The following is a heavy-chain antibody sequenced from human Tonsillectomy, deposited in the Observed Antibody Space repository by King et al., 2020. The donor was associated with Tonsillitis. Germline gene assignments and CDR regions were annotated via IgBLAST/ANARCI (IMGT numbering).Heavy chain of an antibody. Sequence: VQLQESGPGLVKPSQTLSLTCTVSGGSISNGGYYWNWIRQHPGKGLEWIGYIYYSGSTYYNPSLKSRITISVDTSKNQFSLKLSSVTAADTAVYYCARGVLKSYYDSGGYYYGAFDIWGRGTVVTVSS. D-gene: IGHD3-22*01. CDR3: ARGVLKSYYDSGGYYYGAFDI. CDR2: IYYSGST. CDR1: GGSISNGGYY. J-gene: IGHJ3*02. V-gene: IGHV4-31*03.